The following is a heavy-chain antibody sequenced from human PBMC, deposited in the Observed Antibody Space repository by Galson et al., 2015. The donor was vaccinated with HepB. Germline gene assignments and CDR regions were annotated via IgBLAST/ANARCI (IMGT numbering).Heavy chain of an antibody. CDR2: VNPSGDTT. V-gene: IGHV3-23*01. Sequence: SLRLSCAASGFTFGNYAMTWVRQAPGKGLEWVSSVNPSGDTTYYADSVKGRLLISRDNSRNALSLQMNNLRVEDTAIYYCAKERTTYRSGSHFPYWGQGTLVTVSS. CDR3: AKERTTYRSGSHFPY. CDR1: GFTFGNYA. D-gene: IGHD3-10*01. J-gene: IGHJ4*02.